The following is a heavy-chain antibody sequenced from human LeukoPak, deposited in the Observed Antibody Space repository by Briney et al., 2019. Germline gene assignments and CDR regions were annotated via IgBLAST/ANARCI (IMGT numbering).Heavy chain of an antibody. CDR3: AREGCSSTSCYPAPNWFDP. V-gene: IGHV1-2*02. D-gene: IGHD2-2*01. CDR2: INLNSGGT. CDR1: GYTITGYY. Sequence: ASVKVSCKASGYTITGYYMHWVRQAPGQGLEWMGWINLNSGGTNYAQKFQGRVTMTRDTSISTAYMELSRLRSDDTAVYYCAREGCSSTSCYPAPNWFDPWGHGTLVTVSS. J-gene: IGHJ5*02.